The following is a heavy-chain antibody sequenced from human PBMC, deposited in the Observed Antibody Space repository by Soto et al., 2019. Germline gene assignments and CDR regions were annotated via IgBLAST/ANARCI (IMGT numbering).Heavy chain of an antibody. J-gene: IGHJ4*02. CDR3: AKDRRAGGNSAFYFDF. D-gene: IGHD3-16*01. CDR2: ISATGGGT. Sequence: GGSLRLSCAASGFTFSSYAMSWVRQAPGKGLEWVLLISATGGGTYYADSVKGRFTISRDNSHNTLYLQVHSLTAEDTAVYYCAKDRRAGGNSAFYFDFWGQGGQVTVSS. V-gene: IGHV3-23*01. CDR1: GFTFSSYA.